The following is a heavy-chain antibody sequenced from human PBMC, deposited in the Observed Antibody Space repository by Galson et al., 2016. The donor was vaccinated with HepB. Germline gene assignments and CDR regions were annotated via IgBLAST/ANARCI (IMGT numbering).Heavy chain of an antibody. CDR2: ISGSADSR. CDR1: GFTFSHYF. J-gene: IGHJ5*02. CDR3: ARMVPLYSGGWYVRGDGWFDP. V-gene: IGHV3-11*01. D-gene: IGHD6-19*01. Sequence: SLRLSCAASGFTFSHYFVRWIRQAPGKGLAGVSYISGSADSRRYADSVKGRLTISRDNSKNSLYLQMNNLRAEDTAVYYCARMVPLYSGGWYVRGDGWFDPWGQGTLVTVSS.